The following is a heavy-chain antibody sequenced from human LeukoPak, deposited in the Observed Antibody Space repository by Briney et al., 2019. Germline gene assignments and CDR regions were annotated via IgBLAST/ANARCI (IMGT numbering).Heavy chain of an antibody. J-gene: IGHJ5*01. D-gene: IGHD6-13*01. V-gene: IGHV3-33*01. CDR1: GFTFSSYG. Sequence: GRSLRLSCAASGFTFSSYGMHWVRQAQVRGLEWVAVIWNDGSHKYYADSVKGRFTISRDNSKNTLYLQLNSLRAEDTALYHCARDHGYSSSWYAVDSWGQGTLVTVSS. CDR2: IWNDGSHK. CDR3: ARDHGYSSSWYAVDS.